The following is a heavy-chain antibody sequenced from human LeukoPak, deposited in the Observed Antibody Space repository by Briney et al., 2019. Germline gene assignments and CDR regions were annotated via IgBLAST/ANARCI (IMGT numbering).Heavy chain of an antibody. J-gene: IGHJ6*02. CDR2: INPSGGST. CDR3: ARVEGSYYYYYGMDV. CDR1: GYTFTSYY. Sequence: ASVKVSCKASGYTFTSYYMHWVQQAPGQGLEWMGIINPSGGSTSYAQKFQGRVTMTRDTSTSTVYMELSSLRSEDTAVYYCARVEGSYYYYYGMDVWGQGTTVTVSS. V-gene: IGHV1-46*01.